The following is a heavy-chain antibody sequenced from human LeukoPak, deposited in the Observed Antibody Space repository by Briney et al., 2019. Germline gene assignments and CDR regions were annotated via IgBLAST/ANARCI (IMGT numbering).Heavy chain of an antibody. CDR1: GYSISSGYF. CDR2: INYSGST. V-gene: IGHV4-38-2*02. J-gene: IGHJ1*01. Sequence: PSETLSLTCTVSGYSISSGYFWGWIRQPPGKGLEWIGSINYSGSTYYNPSLKSRVTISVDTSKNQFSLKLSSVTAADTAIYYCARPPDYYDNSDYFLISGYFLHWGQGTLVTVSS. CDR3: ARPPDYYDNSDYFLISGYFLH. D-gene: IGHD3-22*01.